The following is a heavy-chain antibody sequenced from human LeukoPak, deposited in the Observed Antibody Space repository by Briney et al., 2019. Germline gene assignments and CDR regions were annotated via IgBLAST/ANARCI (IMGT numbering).Heavy chain of an antibody. V-gene: IGHV4-34*01. J-gene: IGHJ6*02. CDR2: INHSGST. Sequence: SETLSLTCAVYGGSFSGYYWSWIRQPPGKGLEWIGEINHSGSTNYNPSLKSRVTISVDTSKNQFSLKLSSVTAADTAVYYCARVSVGHCSSTSCYFGRYYYYYGMDVWGQGTTVTVSS. CDR1: GGSFSGYY. D-gene: IGHD2-2*01. CDR3: ARVSVGHCSSTSCYFGRYYYYYGMDV.